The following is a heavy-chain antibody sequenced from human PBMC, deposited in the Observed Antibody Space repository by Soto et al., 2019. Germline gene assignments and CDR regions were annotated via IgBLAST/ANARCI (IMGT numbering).Heavy chain of an antibody. Sequence: SVKVSCKASGGTFSSYAISWVRQAPGQGLEWMGGIIPIFGTANYAQKFQGRVTITADESTSTAYMELSSLRSEDTAVYYCASQITMVRGVIKSPLDYWGQGTLVTVSS. CDR2: IIPIFGTA. J-gene: IGHJ4*02. CDR3: ASQITMVRGVIKSPLDY. CDR1: GGTFSSYA. D-gene: IGHD3-10*01. V-gene: IGHV1-69*13.